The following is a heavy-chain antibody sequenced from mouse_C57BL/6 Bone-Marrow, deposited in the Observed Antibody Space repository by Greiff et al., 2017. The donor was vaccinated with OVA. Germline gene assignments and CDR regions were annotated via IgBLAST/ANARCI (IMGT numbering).Heavy chain of an antibody. D-gene: IGHD2-3*01. CDR2: IDPSDSET. CDR3: ARSGDGYYDYAMDY. V-gene: IGHV1-52*01. CDR1: GYTFTSYW. J-gene: IGHJ4*01. Sequence: QVQLQQPGAELVRPGSSVKLSCKASGYTFTSYWMHWVKQRPIQGLEWIGNIDPSDSETHYNQKFKDKATLTVDKSSSTAYMQLSSLTSEDSAVYYCARSGDGYYDYAMDYWGQGTSVTVSS.